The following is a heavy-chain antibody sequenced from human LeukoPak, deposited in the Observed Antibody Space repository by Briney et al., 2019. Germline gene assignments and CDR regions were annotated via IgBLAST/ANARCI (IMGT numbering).Heavy chain of an antibody. CDR1: AYSISSGYY. V-gene: IGHV4-38-2*01. D-gene: IGHD3-10*01. Sequence: PSETLSLTCVVSAYSISSGYYWGWIRQPPGKRLEWIGSIFHTGRTYYNPSLMGRVTLSVDTSKNQFSLRLMSVTAADTAVYYCARSQANEGMGYWGQGALVTVSS. CDR3: ARSQANEGMGY. CDR2: IFHTGRT. J-gene: IGHJ4*02.